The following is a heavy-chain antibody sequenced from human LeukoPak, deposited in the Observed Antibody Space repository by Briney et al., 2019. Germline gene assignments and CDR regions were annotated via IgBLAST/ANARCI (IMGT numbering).Heavy chain of an antibody. D-gene: IGHD6-13*01. Sequence: GGSLRLSCAASGFTVSSSYMSWVRQAPGKGLEWVSVIYSGGSTYYADSVKGRFTISRDNSKNTLYLQMNSLRAEDTAVYYCAKDAPAAAGNVREEYFQHWGQGTLVTVSS. J-gene: IGHJ1*01. CDR1: GFTVSSSY. CDR2: IYSGGST. CDR3: AKDAPAAAGNVREEYFQH. V-gene: IGHV3-53*01.